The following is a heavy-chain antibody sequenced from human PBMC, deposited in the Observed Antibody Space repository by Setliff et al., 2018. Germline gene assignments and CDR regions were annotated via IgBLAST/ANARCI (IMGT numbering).Heavy chain of an antibody. CDR2: TIPIFGTT. Sequence: SVKVSCKASGGTFSTYGISWVRQAPGQGLEWMGGTIPIFGTTNYAQKFQGRVTIITNESTNTAYMELSSLRSEDTAVYYCAREGVDARSSTDYRYYMDVWGKGTTVTVSS. CDR3: AREGVDARSSTDYRYYMDV. CDR1: GGTFSTYG. D-gene: IGHD2-8*01. V-gene: IGHV1-69*05. J-gene: IGHJ6*03.